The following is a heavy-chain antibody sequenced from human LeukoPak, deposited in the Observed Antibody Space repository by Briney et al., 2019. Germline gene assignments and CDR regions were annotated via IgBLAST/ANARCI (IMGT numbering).Heavy chain of an antibody. D-gene: IGHD4-17*01. CDR3: VRERDYDTYFDY. Sequence: GGSLTLSCEVSGFSARVNHMAWVRQGLGKGLEWVAVILPGGVTHYTDSLRDRFSISTDKSKNVLYLHMDTLRAEDTALYYCVRERDYDTYFDYWGRGTLVTVSS. V-gene: IGHV3-53*01. CDR1: GFSARVNH. CDR2: ILPGGVT. J-gene: IGHJ4*02.